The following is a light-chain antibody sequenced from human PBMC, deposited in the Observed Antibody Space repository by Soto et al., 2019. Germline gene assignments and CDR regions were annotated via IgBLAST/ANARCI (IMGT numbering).Light chain of an antibody. J-gene: IGKJ3*01. CDR2: SAS. V-gene: IGKV1-39*01. CDR3: QQSYSTPFT. CDR1: QNISIY. Sequence: DLQMTQSPSTPSASVGDRVTITCRASQNISIYLNWYQQRPGRAPNLLVYSASNLQSGVPSRLSGTGSETDFTLSISGLQPEDFATYYCQQSYSTPFTFGPGTTVDI.